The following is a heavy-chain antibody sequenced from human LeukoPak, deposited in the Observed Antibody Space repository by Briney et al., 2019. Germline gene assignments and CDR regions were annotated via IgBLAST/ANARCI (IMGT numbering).Heavy chain of an antibody. J-gene: IGHJ4*02. V-gene: IGHV3-48*04. CDR3: ARDRWFGEKSFDY. D-gene: IGHD3-10*01. CDR2: ISSSSSTI. CDR1: GFTFSSYS. Sequence: GRSLRLSCAASGFTFSSYSMNWVRQAPGKGLEWVSYISSSSSTIYYADSVKGRFTISRDNAKNSLYLQMNSLRAEDTAVYYCARDRWFGEKSFDYWGQGTLVTVSS.